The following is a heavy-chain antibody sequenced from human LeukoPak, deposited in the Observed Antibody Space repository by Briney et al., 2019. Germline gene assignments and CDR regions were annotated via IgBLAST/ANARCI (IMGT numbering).Heavy chain of an antibody. Sequence: VASVKVSCKASGDSFTSYDIKWVRQATGQGLEWMGWMNPNSGNTGYAQKFQGRVTITRNTSISTAYMELSSLRSEDTAVYYCARVNTLIRGIGWFDPWGQGILVTVSS. CDR1: GDSFTSYD. CDR3: ARVNTLIRGIGWFDP. D-gene: IGHD3-10*01. J-gene: IGHJ5*02. V-gene: IGHV1-8*03. CDR2: MNPNSGNT.